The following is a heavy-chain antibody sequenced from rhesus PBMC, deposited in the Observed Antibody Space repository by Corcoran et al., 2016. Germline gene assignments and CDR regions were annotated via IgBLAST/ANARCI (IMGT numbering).Heavy chain of an antibody. V-gene: IGHV1S2*01. D-gene: IGHD3-28*01. Sequence: QVQLVQSGAEVKKPGSSVKVSCKASGYTLTDYFMHWVRQAPRQGLEWMGWINPYNGNTKYAQKFQGRFNMTRDTSTGTAYMELSSLRSEDTAVYYCARDPSITMIVVITQKWYFDLWGPGTPITISS. J-gene: IGHJ2*01. CDR1: GYTLTDYF. CDR3: ARDPSITMIVVITQKWYFDL. CDR2: INPYNGNT.